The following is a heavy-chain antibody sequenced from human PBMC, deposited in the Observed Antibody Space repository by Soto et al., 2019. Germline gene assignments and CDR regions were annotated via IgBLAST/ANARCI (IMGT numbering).Heavy chain of an antibody. CDR3: ARGDSYDTSGYYDY. V-gene: IGHV4-59*01. J-gene: IGHJ4*02. CDR2: ISYTGNT. D-gene: IGHD3-22*01. Sequence: SETLSLICSVSGGSINNYYWSWIRQPPGKGLEWVGFISYTGNTDYNPSLKSRVTMSVDTSKNQFSLNLSSVTAADTAVYYCARGDSYDTSGYYDYWGRGTLVTVSS. CDR1: GGSINNYY.